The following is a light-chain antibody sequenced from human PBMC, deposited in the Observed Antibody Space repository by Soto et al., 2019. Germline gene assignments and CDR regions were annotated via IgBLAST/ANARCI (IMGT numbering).Light chain of an antibody. J-gene: IGKJ4*01. CDR3: QHYDSLVLT. Sequence: DIQMTQSPSSLSASVGDRVTITCQASQDISHYLDWYQQKPGKSPKLLIYDASNLETGVPSRFSGSGSVTDFTFTISSLQPEDIATYYCQHYDSLVLTFGGGTKVEI. CDR2: DAS. V-gene: IGKV1-33*01. CDR1: QDISHY.